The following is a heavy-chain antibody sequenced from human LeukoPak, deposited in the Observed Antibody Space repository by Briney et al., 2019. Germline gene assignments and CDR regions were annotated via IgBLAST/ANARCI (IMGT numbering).Heavy chain of an antibody. CDR1: GFTFSSYS. D-gene: IGHD2-21*01. CDR3: AREDYGGDCYFDY. Sequence: QPGGSLRLSCAASGFTFSSYSMNWVRQAPGKGLEWVSYISSSSSTIYYADSVKGRFTISRDNAKNSLYLQMNSLRAEDTAVYYCAREDYGGDCYFDYWGQGTLVTVSS. J-gene: IGHJ4*02. CDR2: ISSSSSTI. V-gene: IGHV3-48*01.